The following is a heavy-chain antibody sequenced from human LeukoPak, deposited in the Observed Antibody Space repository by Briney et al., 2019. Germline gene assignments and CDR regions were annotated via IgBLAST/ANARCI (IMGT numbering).Heavy chain of an antibody. CDR1: GGSISSGGYS. CDR3: ARSHGDYEIFDY. D-gene: IGHD4-17*01. J-gene: IGHJ4*02. CDR2: IYHSGST. Sequence: PSETLSLTCAVSGGSISSGGYSWSWIRQPPGKGLEWIGYIYHSGSTYYNPSLKSRVTISVDRSKNQFSLKLSSVTAADTAVYYCARSHGDYEIFDYWGQGTLVTVSS. V-gene: IGHV4-30-2*01.